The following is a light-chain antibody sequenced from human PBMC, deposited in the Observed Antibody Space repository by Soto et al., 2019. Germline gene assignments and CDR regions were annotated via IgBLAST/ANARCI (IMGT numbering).Light chain of an antibody. V-gene: IGLV3-21*01. Sequence: SYELTQPPSVSVAPGKTARITCGGNNIGGKSVHWYQQKPGQAPVVVIYDDTGRPSGIPERFSGSNSGNTATLTISRVEAGDEADYYCQVYDSSSDHVVFGGGTKLTVL. CDR3: QVYDSSSDHVV. J-gene: IGLJ2*01. CDR1: NIGGKS. CDR2: DDT.